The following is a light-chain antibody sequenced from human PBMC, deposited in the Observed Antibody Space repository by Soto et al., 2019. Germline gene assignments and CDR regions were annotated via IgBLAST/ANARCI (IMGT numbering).Light chain of an antibody. Sequence: DIQLTQSPPSLSASEGDRVTITCQASHDIKNYLNWYQQKPGKAPKRLIYDADNLQTGVPSRFSGSGAGTEFTFTIGSLQPEDVATYFWQQFDVLPPYTFGQGTKVEIK. V-gene: IGKV1-33*01. J-gene: IGKJ2*01. CDR2: DAD. CDR1: HDIKNY. CDR3: QQFDVLPPYT.